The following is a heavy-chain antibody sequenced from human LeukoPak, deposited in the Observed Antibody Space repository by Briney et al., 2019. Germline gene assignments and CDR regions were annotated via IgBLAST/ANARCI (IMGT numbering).Heavy chain of an antibody. V-gene: IGHV3-43*02. CDR2: ISGDSSSI. CDR3: ARDYCSGTSCHLFDY. J-gene: IGHJ4*02. Sequence: GGALRLSCAASGFNFGDFALHWVRQTPGRGLEWVSLISGDSSSIYYADSVKGRFTISRDNTKTSLFLQMDSLTTEDTGIYFCARDYCSGTSCHLFDYWGQGTLLTVSS. CDR1: GFNFGDFA. D-gene: IGHD2-2*01.